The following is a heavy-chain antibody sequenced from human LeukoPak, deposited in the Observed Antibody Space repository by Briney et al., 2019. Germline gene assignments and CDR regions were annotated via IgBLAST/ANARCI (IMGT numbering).Heavy chain of an antibody. J-gene: IGHJ4*02. CDR3: ARGSGSRGNFDY. Sequence: SETLSLTCTVYGGSVSTDYWTWIRQPPGKGLEWVGYLFSNGNTEYSPSLKSRATISVDTSKNQFSLKLSSVTAADTAVYYCARGSGSRGNFDYWGQGTLVTVSS. V-gene: IGHV4-59*02. D-gene: IGHD1-26*01. CDR2: LFSNGNT. CDR1: GGSVSTDY.